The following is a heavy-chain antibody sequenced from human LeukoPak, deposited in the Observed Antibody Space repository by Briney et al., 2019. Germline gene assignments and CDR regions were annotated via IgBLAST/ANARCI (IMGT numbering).Heavy chain of an antibody. CDR3: ARALNNWNDFGYWFDP. D-gene: IGHD1-1*01. CDR1: GFTFSSYS. Sequence: GGSLRLSCAASGFTFSSYSMNWVRQAAARGVEWVSSISSSSSYIYYADSVKGRFTISRDNAKNSLYMQMNSLRTEDTAVYYCARALNNWNDFGYWFDPWGQGTLVTVSS. J-gene: IGHJ5*02. V-gene: IGHV3-21*01. CDR2: ISSSSSYI.